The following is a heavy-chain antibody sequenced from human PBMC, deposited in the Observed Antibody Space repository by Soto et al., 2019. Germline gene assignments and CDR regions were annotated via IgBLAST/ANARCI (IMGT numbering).Heavy chain of an antibody. D-gene: IGHD5-12*01. J-gene: IGHJ4*02. Sequence: PGGSLRLSCVSSGFTFSTYGMHWVRQAPGKGLEWVAVVSYDGSNNYYADSVKGRFTISRDNSKNTLYLQMNSLRAEDTAVYYCAKDQGWLRHIDYWGQGTLVTVSS. V-gene: IGHV3-30*18. CDR2: VSYDGSNN. CDR3: AKDQGWLRHIDY. CDR1: GFTFSTYG.